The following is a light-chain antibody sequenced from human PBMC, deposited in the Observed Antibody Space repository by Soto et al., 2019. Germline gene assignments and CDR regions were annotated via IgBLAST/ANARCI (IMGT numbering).Light chain of an antibody. CDR3: SSYTSNNAYV. CDR2: DVT. Sequence: QSVLTQPASVSWSPGQSITISCTGTSSDVGGYNFVSWYQQHPGKAPKLIIYDVTHRPSGVSSRFSAFKSGNTASLTISGLQAEDEADYYCSSYTSNNAYVFGTGTKVTVL. J-gene: IGLJ1*01. V-gene: IGLV2-14*01. CDR1: SSDVGGYNF.